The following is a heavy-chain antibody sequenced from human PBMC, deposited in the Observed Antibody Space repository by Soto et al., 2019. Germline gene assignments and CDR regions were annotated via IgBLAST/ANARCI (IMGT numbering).Heavy chain of an antibody. Sequence: SVKVSCKASGGTFSSYAISWVRQAPGQGLEWMGGIIPIFGTANYAQKFQGRVTITADESTSTAYMELSSLRSEDTAVYYCAGQVRSGWYLGYWGQGTLVTVSS. V-gene: IGHV1-69*13. CDR2: IIPIFGTA. J-gene: IGHJ4*02. D-gene: IGHD6-19*01. CDR3: AGQVRSGWYLGY. CDR1: GGTFSSYA.